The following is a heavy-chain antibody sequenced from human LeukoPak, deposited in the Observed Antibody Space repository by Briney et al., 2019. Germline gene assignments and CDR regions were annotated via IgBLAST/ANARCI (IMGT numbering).Heavy chain of an antibody. V-gene: IGHV3-53*01. D-gene: IGHD4-23*01. CDR3: ARHVLFYGGNSNYFDY. CDR1: GFTVSSNY. J-gene: IGHJ4*02. Sequence: PGGSLRLSCAASGFTVSSNYMSWVRQAPGKGLEWVSVIYSGGSTYYADSVKGRFTISRDNSKNTLYLQMNSLGVEDTAVYYCARHVLFYGGNSNYFDYWGQGTLVTVSS. CDR2: IYSGGST.